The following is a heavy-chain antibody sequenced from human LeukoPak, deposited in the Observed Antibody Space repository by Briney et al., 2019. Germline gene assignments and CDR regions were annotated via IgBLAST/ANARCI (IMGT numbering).Heavy chain of an antibody. CDR3: SSYASYESSGLDAFDI. V-gene: IGHV3-30*03. CDR2: ISYDGSNK. J-gene: IGHJ3*02. D-gene: IGHD3-22*01. Sequence: PGGSLRLSCAASGFTFSSYGMHWVRQAPGKGLEWVAVISYDGSNKYYADSVKGRFTISRDNSKNTLYLQMNSLRAEDTAVYYCSSYASYESSGLDAFDIWGQGTMVTVSS. CDR1: GFTFSSYG.